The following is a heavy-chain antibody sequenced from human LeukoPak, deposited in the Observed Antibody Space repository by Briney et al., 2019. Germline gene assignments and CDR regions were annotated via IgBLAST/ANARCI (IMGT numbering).Heavy chain of an antibody. CDR1: GFTFSTYW. J-gene: IGHJ4*02. D-gene: IGHD5-12*01. V-gene: IGHV3-74*01. CDR3: ARERGYSGYDYFIDSPSDY. CDR2: INGDGSSS. Sequence: GGSLRLSCAASGFTFSTYWMHWVRQAPGKGLVWVSRINGDGSSSTYADSVKGRFTISRDNAKNSLYLQMNSLRAEDTAVYYCARERGYSGYDYFIDSPSDYWGQGTLVTVSS.